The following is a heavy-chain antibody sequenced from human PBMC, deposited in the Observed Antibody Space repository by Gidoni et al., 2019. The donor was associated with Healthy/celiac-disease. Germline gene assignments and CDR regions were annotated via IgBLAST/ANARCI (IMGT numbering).Heavy chain of an antibody. CDR1: GYTFTSYA. J-gene: IGHJ4*02. CDR2: INTNTGNP. CDR3: ARTPGDYDILTGYLWGGYFDY. Sequence: QVQLVQSGSELKKPGASVKVSCKASGYTFTSYAMNWVRQAPGQGLEWMGWINTNTGNPTYAQGFTGRFVFSLDTSVSTAYLQISSLKAEDTAVYYCARTPGDYDILTGYLWGGYFDYWGQGTLVTVSS. D-gene: IGHD3-9*01. V-gene: IGHV7-4-1*02.